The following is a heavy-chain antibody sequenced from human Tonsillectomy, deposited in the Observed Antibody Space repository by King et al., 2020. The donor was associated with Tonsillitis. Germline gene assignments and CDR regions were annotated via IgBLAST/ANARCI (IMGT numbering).Heavy chain of an antibody. D-gene: IGHD1-26*01. J-gene: IGHJ4*02. Sequence: QLQESGPGLVKPSETLSLTCTVSGGSTSSSNYYWGWIRQPPGKGLEWIGSIYSSGSLYYNPSLKSRVTISVDTSKNQFSLKLSSVTAADTAVYYCAGYXGSYXXWXQGTLVTVSS. CDR1: GGSTSSSNYY. V-gene: IGHV4-39*01. CDR2: IYSSGSL. CDR3: AGYXGSYXX.